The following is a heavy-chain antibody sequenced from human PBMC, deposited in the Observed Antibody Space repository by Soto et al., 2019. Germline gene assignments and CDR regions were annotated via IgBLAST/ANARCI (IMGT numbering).Heavy chain of an antibody. Sequence: QVQLVASGGGVVQPGRSLRLSCPASGFTFSNYGMHWVRQAPGKGLDWVAVIWFDGSKTYYADSVKGRFTISRDNSKNPLYLQMNSLRAEDTAIYYCARDTAVAGTVFDYWGQGTLVTVSS. CDR3: ARDTAVAGTVFDY. D-gene: IGHD6-19*01. J-gene: IGHJ4*02. V-gene: IGHV3-33*01. CDR2: IWFDGSKT. CDR1: GFTFSNYG.